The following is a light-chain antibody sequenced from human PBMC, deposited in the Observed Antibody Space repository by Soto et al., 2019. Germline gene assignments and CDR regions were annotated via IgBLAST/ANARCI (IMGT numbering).Light chain of an antibody. J-gene: IGKJ4*01. V-gene: IGKV3-11*01. Sequence: EIGLTQSPATLSLSPGERATLSCRTRQRVSSYLAWYQQRPGQVPRLLIYDASGRSTGIPARFSGSGSGTDFTLTISSLEPEDFAVYYCQQRSNWPLTFCGGTKVEIK. CDR3: QQRSNWPLT. CDR2: DAS. CDR1: QRVSSY.